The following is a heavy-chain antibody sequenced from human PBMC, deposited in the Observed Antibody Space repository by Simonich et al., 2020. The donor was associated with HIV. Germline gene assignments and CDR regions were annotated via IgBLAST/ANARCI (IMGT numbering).Heavy chain of an antibody. CDR3: ARGEATYYNFWGGLGSYHYYNMDV. CDR2: IIPLLGKA. J-gene: IGHJ6*02. CDR1: GGTFSSYG. V-gene: IGHV1-69*06. Sequence: QVQLLQSGAEVKKPGSSVKVSCKASGGTFSSYGISWVRQAPGQGLEWMGGIIPLLGKAYYAQKFQGRVNITADKSASTAYMELSTLRSDDTAVYYGARGEATYYNFWGGLGSYHYYNMDVWGQGTTVTVSS. D-gene: IGHD3-3*01.